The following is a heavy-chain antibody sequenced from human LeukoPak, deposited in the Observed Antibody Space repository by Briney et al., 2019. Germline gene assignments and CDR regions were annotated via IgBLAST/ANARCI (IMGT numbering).Heavy chain of an antibody. CDR1: GCTFSSYS. CDR3: ARERQLERLAFGKEGSAFDY. J-gene: IGHJ4*02. CDR2: IKQDGCEK. D-gene: IGHD1-1*01. Sequence: GGSLRLSCAASGCTFSSYSMNWVRQAPGKGLEWVANIKQDGCEKYYVDSVKGRFTISRDNAKNSLYLQMNRLRAEDTAVYYCARERQLERLAFGKEGSAFDYWGQGTLVTVSS. V-gene: IGHV3-7*01.